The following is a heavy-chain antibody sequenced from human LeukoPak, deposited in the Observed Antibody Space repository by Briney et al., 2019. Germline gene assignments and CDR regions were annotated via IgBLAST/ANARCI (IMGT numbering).Heavy chain of an antibody. D-gene: IGHD2-2*01. J-gene: IGHJ3*02. CDR3: AREQRYCSSTSCHPNAFDI. V-gene: IGHV4-31*03. Sequence: KPSQTLSLTCTVSGGSICSVGYYCSSIRQHPGKGLEWIGYIYYSGSAYYNPSLKSRVTISVDTSKNQFSLKLSSVTAADTAVYYCAREQRYCSSTSCHPNAFDIWGQGTMVTVSS. CDR2: IYYSGSA. CDR1: GGSICSVGYY.